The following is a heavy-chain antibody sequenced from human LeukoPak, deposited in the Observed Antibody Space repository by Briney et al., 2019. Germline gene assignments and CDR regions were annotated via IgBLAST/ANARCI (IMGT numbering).Heavy chain of an antibody. V-gene: IGHV3-53*01. CDR3: ARRYSPTGPFDY. J-gene: IGHJ4*02. CDR2: IYGGGTT. CDR1: GFAVSSNY. Sequence: GGSLRLSCAASGFAVSSNYLTWVRQVPGKGLEWVSVIYGGGTTYYADSVKGRFTISRDNSKNTVFLQMNSLRAEDTAVYYCARRYSPTGPFDYWGQGTLVTVSS. D-gene: IGHD1-14*01.